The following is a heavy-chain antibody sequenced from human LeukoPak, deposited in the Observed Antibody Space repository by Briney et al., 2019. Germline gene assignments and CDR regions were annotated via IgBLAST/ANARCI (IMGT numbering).Heavy chain of an antibody. CDR3: AREVAVAGTFGY. V-gene: IGHV1-46*01. D-gene: IGHD6-19*01. J-gene: IGHJ4*02. CDR1: GYTFTSYY. CDR2: INPSGGST. Sequence: GASVKVACKASGYTFTSYYMHWVRQAPGQGLEWMGIINPSGGSTSYAQKFQGRVTMTRDTSTSTVYMELSSLRSEDTAVYYCAREVAVAGTFGYWGQGTLVTVSS.